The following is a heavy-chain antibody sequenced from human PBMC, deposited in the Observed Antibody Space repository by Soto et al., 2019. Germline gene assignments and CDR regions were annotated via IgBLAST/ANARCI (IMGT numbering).Heavy chain of an antibody. CDR2: ISAYNGNT. CDR1: GYTFTTYG. Sequence: QVQLVQSGAEVKKPGASVKVSCKASGYTFTTYGISWVRQAPGQGLEWMGWISAYNGNTNYAQKLQGRVTMTTDTSRSAAYMELWSLRSYDTAVYYCARQQWLYYYYGMDVWGQGTKFTVSS. CDR3: ARQQWLYYYYGMDV. D-gene: IGHD6-19*01. J-gene: IGHJ6*02. V-gene: IGHV1-18*01.